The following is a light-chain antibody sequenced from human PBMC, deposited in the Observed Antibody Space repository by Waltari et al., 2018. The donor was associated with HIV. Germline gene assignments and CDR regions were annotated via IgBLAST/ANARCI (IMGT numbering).Light chain of an antibody. Sequence: DIVMTQSPLSLPVTTGEPASISCRSSHSLLHSNGYKYLDWYLQKPGQSPHLLIYLGSNRASGVPDRFSGSGSGTDFTLKITRVEAEDVGVYYCMQALQTPYTFGQGTKLEIK. V-gene: IGKV2-28*01. CDR2: LGS. CDR3: MQALQTPYT. CDR1: HSLLHSNGYKY. J-gene: IGKJ2*01.